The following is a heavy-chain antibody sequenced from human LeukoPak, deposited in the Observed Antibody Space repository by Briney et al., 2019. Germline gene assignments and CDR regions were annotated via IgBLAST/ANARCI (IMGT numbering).Heavy chain of an antibody. CDR3: ARLHNYYGSGGRGWFDP. V-gene: IGHV4-34*01. D-gene: IGHD3-10*01. CDR1: GGSFSGYY. Sequence: SETLSLTCAVYGGSFSGYYWSWIRQPPGKGLEWIGEINHSGSTNYNPSLKSRVTISVDTSKNQFSLKLSSVTAADTAVYYCARLHNYYGSGGRGWFDPWGQGTLVTVSS. CDR2: INHSGST. J-gene: IGHJ5*02.